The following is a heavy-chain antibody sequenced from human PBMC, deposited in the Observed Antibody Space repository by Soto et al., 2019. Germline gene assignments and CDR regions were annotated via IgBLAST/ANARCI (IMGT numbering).Heavy chain of an antibody. J-gene: IGHJ5*02. V-gene: IGHV4-59*11. Sequence: SETLSLTCTVSSGSITSHYWSWIRQPPGKGLEWIGYSYYSGITSYNPSLESRVTISVDTSKKQFSLKVYSVTAADTAVYYCVSRNYDLLKGDGFDPWGQGTLVTVSS. CDR3: VSRNYDLLKGDGFDP. D-gene: IGHD3-9*01. CDR1: SGSITSHY. CDR2: SYYSGIT.